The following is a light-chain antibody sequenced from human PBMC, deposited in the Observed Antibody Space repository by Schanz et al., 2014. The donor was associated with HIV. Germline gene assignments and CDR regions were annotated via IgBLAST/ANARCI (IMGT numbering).Light chain of an antibody. CDR1: QSVSSNY. CDR2: GAS. CDR3: QQYGSS. Sequence: EIVLTQSPGTLSLSPGERATLSCRASQSVSSNYLAWYQQKPGQARRLLIYGASSRATGIPDRFSGSGSGTDFTLTISRLEPEDYAVYYCQQYGSSFGPGTKVDIK. V-gene: IGKV3-20*01. J-gene: IGKJ3*01.